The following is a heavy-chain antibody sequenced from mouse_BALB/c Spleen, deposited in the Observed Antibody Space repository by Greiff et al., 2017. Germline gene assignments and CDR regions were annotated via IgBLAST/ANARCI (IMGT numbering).Heavy chain of an antibody. CDR2: ISNLAYSI. CDR1: GFTFSDYG. V-gene: IGHV5-15*02. D-gene: IGHD4-1*01. CDR3: ARDTGTLFDV. J-gene: IGHJ1*01. Sequence: EVQVVESGGGLVQPGGSRKLSCAASGFTFSDYGMAWVRQAPGKGPEWVAFISNLAYSIYYADTVTGRFTISRENAKNTLYLEMSSLRSEDTAMYYCARDTGTLFDVWGAGTTVTVSS.